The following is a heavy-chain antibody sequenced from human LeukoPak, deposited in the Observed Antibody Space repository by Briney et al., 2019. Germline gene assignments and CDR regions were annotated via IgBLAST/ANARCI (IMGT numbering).Heavy chain of an antibody. J-gene: IGHJ4*02. Sequence: ASVKLSCKASGYTFTSYGISWMRQAPGQGLEWMGWISAYNGNTNYAQKLQGRVTMTTDTSTSTAYMELRTLRSDDTAVYYCSRDLRAMVRGVIPFDYCGQGTLVTVSS. CDR3: SRDLRAMVRGVIPFDY. V-gene: IGHV1-18*01. CDR2: ISAYNGNT. D-gene: IGHD3-10*01. CDR1: GYTFTSYG.